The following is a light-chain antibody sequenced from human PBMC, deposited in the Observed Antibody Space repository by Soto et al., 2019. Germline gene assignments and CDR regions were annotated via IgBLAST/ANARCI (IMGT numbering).Light chain of an antibody. CDR2: EGS. CDR3: CSYAGRGV. Sequence: QSVRTQPASVSGSPGQSITISYTGTSSDVGSYNLVSWYQQHPGKAPKLMIYEGSKRPSGVSNRFSGSKSGNTASLTISGLQAEDEADYYCCSYAGRGVFGTGTKVTVL. V-gene: IGLV2-23*01. CDR1: SSDVGSYNL. J-gene: IGLJ1*01.